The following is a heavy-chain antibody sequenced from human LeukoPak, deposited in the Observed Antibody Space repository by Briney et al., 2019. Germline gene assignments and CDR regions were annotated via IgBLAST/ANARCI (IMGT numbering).Heavy chain of an antibody. CDR1: GGTFSGYA. V-gene: IGHV1-69*05. D-gene: IGHD2-2*02. CDR3: AAPDCSSTSCYKYGSYYYCYMDV. CDR2: IIPIFGTA. Sequence: ASVKVSCKASGGTFSGYAISWVRQAPGQGLEWMGGIIPIFGTANYAQKFQGRVTITTDESTSTAYMELSSLRSEDTAVYYCAAPDCSSTSCYKYGSYYYCYMDVWGKGTTVTVSS. J-gene: IGHJ6*03.